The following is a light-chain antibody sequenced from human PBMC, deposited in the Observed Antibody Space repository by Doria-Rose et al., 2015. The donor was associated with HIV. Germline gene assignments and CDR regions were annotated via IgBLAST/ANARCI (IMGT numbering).Light chain of an antibody. J-gene: IGKJ1*01. CDR2: KAS. CDR3: QHFDKYFSWT. CDR1: PSISNW. Sequence: DLQVTQSPSTLSASVGDRVTITCRASPSISNWMAWYQQKPGQAPKLLIYKASTLQSGVPSRFRGSGSGTEFTLTINSLQPDDFATYYCQHFDKYFSWTFGHGTKVDIK. V-gene: IGKV1-5*03.